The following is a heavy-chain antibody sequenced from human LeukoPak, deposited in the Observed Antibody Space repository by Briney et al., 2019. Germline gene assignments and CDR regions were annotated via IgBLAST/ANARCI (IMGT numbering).Heavy chain of an antibody. J-gene: IGHJ6*02. V-gene: IGHV4-34*01. CDR3: ARGLLGGSWYKDYYYYYGMDV. D-gene: IGHD6-13*01. Sequence: SETLSLTCAVYGGSFSGYYWSWIRQPPGKGLEWIGEINHSGSTNYNPSLKSRVTISVDTSKNQFSLKLSSVTAADTAVYYCARGLLGGSWYKDYYYYYGMDVWGQGTTVTVSS. CDR2: INHSGST. CDR1: GGSFSGYY.